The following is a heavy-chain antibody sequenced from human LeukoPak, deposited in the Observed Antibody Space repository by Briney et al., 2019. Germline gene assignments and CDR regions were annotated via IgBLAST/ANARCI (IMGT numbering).Heavy chain of an antibody. V-gene: IGHV4-59*01. CDR3: AREAPLSYYVISTGLGAFDI. Sequence: PSETLSLTCTVSGGSISSYYWSWIRQPPGKGLEWIGYIYYSGSTNYNPSLKSRVTISVDTSKSQFSLKLSSVTAADRAVYYCAREAPLSYYVISTGLGAFDIRGQGTMVTVSS. D-gene: IGHD3-9*01. J-gene: IGHJ3*02. CDR2: IYYSGST. CDR1: GGSISSYY.